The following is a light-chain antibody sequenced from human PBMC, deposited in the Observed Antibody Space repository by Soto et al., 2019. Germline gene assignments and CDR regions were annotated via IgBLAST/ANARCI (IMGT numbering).Light chain of an antibody. Sequence: DIQLTPSPSTLSGSVGDRVTITCRAIQTISRWLAWYQQTPGKAPNLLIYKSSTLNSVFPSRISGSGSGTEFTLTISSLQPDDFATYCCQHYNSHSKAFGQGTKGDI. CDR1: QTISRW. J-gene: IGKJ1*01. CDR3: QHYNSHSKA. V-gene: IGKV1-5*03. CDR2: KSS.